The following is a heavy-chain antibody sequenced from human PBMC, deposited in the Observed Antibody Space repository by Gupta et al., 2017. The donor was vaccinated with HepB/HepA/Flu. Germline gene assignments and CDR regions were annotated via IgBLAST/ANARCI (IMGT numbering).Heavy chain of an antibody. D-gene: IGHD1-26*01. CDR1: GFTFSDYG. J-gene: IGHJ4*02. CDR2: ISYHETNR. V-gene: IGHV3-30*18. Sequence: QVQLVESGGGVVQPGRSLRLSCAASGFTFSDYGMHWVRQAPGKGLEWVAVISYHETNRYYADSVKGRFTISKDNSKNTLYLQMNSLIIEDTAVYHCAKGGSNLWRLENWGRGTLVTVSS. CDR3: AKGGSNLWRLEN.